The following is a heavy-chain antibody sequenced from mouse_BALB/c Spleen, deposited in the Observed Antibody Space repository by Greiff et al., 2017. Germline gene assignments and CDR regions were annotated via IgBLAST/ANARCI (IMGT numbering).Heavy chain of an antibody. CDR2: IWAGGST. J-gene: IGHJ3*01. CDR1: GFSLTSYG. D-gene: IGHD1-1*01. Sequence: QVQLKESGPGLVAPSQSLSITCTVSGFSLTSYGVHWVRQPPGKGLEWLGVIWAGGSTNYNSALMSRLSISKDNSKSQVFLKMNSLQTDDTAMYYCARDDIYYYGSSYPFAYWGQGTLVTVSA. CDR3: ARDDIYYYGSSYPFAY. V-gene: IGHV2-9*02.